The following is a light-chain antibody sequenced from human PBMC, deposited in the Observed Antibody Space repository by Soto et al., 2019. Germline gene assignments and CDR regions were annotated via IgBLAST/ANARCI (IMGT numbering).Light chain of an antibody. CDR2: DVS. V-gene: IGLV2-11*01. CDR1: STDVGGYNY. J-gene: IGLJ1*01. Sequence: LPHPRSVSGSPGQSVTISCTGTSTDVGGYNYVSWYQQHPGKAPKLMIYDVSQRPSGVPDRFSGSKSGNTASLTISGLQAEDEADYYCCSYAGSYSYVFGTGTKVTVL. CDR3: CSYAGSYSYV.